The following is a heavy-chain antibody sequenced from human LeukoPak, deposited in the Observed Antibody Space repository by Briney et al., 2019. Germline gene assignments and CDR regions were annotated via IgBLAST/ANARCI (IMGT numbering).Heavy chain of an antibody. J-gene: IGHJ4*02. V-gene: IGHV1-69*13. D-gene: IGHD4-23*01. CDR3: ARPDGNSGIGDY. Sequence: ASVKVSCKASGGTFSSYAISWVRQAPGQGLEWMGGIIPIFGTANYAQKFQGRVTITADESTSTAYMELSSLRSEDTAVYYCARPDGNSGIGDYWGQGTWSPSPQ. CDR1: GGTFSSYA. CDR2: IIPIFGTA.